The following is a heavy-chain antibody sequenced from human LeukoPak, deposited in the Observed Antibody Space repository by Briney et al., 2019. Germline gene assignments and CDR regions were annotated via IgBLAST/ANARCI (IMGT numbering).Heavy chain of an antibody. V-gene: IGHV3-23*01. J-gene: IGHJ3*02. CDR3: AKDMGDVLRYFDWLYAGAFDI. CDR1: GFTFSSYA. CDR2: ISGSGGNA. Sequence: GGSLRLSCAASGFTFSSYAMSWVRQAPGKGLEWVSSISGSGGNAYHADSVKGRFTISRDNSKNTLYLQMNSLRAEDTALYYCAKDMGDVLRYFDWLYAGAFDIWGQGTMVTVSS. D-gene: IGHD3-9*01.